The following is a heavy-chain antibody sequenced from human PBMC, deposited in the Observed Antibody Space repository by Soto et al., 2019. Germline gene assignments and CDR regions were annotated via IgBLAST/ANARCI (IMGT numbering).Heavy chain of an antibody. CDR1: GFTFSSSE. J-gene: IGHJ3*01. CDR3: ARRGST. CDR2: IHPAGQPI. V-gene: IGHV3-48*03. Sequence: EVQLVESGGGLVQPGRSLRLSCVASGFTFSSSEMYWVRQAPGKGLEWVSYIHPAGQPIFFADSVKGRFTISRDNAKKSVYLQMNSLRAEDTAVYYCARRGSTWGQGTMVTVSS. D-gene: IGHD2-2*01.